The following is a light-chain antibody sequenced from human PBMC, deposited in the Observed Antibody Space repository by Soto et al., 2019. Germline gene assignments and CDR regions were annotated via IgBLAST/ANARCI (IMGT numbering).Light chain of an antibody. V-gene: IGKV1-39*01. CDR1: QSISSY. J-gene: IGKJ1*01. CDR2: AAS. Sequence: DIQMTQSPSSLSASVGDIVTITCRASQSISSYLNWYQQKPGKAPKLLIYAASSLQSGVPSRFSGSGSGTDFTLTISSLQPEDFATYYCQQSYSTPWTFCQGTKVEIK. CDR3: QQSYSTPWT.